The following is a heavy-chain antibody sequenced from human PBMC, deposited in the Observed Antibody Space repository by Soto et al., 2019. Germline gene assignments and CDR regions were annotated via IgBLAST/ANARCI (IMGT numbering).Heavy chain of an antibody. CDR3: ARDVRCSSTSCLWDYYGMDV. CDR1: GGSISSGGYY. D-gene: IGHD2-2*01. Sequence: KTSETLSLTCTVSGGSISSGGYYWSWIRQHPGKGLEWIGYIYYSGSTYYNPSLKSRVTVSVDTSKNQFSLKLSSVTAADTAVYYCARDVRCSSTSCLWDYYGMDVWGQGTTVTVSS. V-gene: IGHV4-31*03. J-gene: IGHJ6*02. CDR2: IYYSGST.